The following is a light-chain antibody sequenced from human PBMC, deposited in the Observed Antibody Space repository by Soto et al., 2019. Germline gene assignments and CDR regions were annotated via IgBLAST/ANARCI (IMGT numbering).Light chain of an antibody. J-gene: IGLJ2*01. CDR3: SSYTSSATPVV. CDR1: SSDVGGYNY. CDR2: EVS. V-gene: IGLV2-14*01. Sequence: QSVLTQPASVSGSPGQSITISCTGTSSDVGGYNYVSWYQQHPGKAPKLMIYEVSNRPSGVSNRFSGYKSGNTASLTISGLQAEDEADYCCSSYTSSATPVVFGGGTKVTVL.